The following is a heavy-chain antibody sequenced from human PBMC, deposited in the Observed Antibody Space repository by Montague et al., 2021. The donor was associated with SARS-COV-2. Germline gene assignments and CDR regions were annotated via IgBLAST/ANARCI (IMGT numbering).Heavy chain of an antibody. CDR1: GFTFSSYW. V-gene: IGHV3-74*01. CDR3: ARVDILTGCVDY. D-gene: IGHD3-9*01. Sequence: SLRLSCAASGFTFSSYWMHWVRQAPGKGLVWVSRINSDGSSTSYADSVKGRFTISRDNAKNTLYLQMNSLRAEDTAVYYCARVDILTGCVDYWGQGTLVTVSS. J-gene: IGHJ4*02. CDR2: INSDGSST.